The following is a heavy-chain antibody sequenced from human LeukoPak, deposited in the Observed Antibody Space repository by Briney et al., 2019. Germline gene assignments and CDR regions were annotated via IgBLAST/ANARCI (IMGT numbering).Heavy chain of an antibody. V-gene: IGHV5-51*01. Sequence: GESLKISCEASGYTFNTYWIGWMRQMPGKGLEWMGIIYPADSDTRYSPSFQGQVTISADKSISTAYLQWSSLKASDTAMYYCARHDSSAWLVDYWGQGTLVTVSS. J-gene: IGHJ4*02. CDR3: ARHDSSAWLVDY. D-gene: IGHD6-19*01. CDR2: IYPADSDT. CDR1: GYTFNTYW.